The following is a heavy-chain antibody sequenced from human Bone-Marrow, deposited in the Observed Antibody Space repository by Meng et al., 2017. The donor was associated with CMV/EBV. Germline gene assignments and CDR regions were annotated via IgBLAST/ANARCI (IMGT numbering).Heavy chain of an antibody. Sequence: GESLKISCVVSGFSFSTYAMDWVRQAPGKGLEWVSRISNSGGKTNYADSVKGRFTISRDNSKNTLFIQMKSLRAEDTAIYYCAQEGGSPRTNGMDVWGQRTTVTVSS. CDR1: GFSFSTYA. CDR2: ISNSGGKT. J-gene: IGHJ6*02. D-gene: IGHD3-16*01. V-gene: IGHV3-23*01. CDR3: AQEGGSPRTNGMDV.